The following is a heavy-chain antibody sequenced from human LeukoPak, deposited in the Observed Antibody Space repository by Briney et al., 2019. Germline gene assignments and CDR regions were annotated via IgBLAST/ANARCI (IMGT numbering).Heavy chain of an antibody. CDR3: TSSDYTSSDY. CDR2: IDPRSGGT. D-gene: IGHD2-2*02. J-gene: IGHJ4*02. CDR1: GYTFTDYY. V-gene: IGHV1-2*02. Sequence: SVKVSCKASGYTFTDYYMHWVRQAPGQGLEWMGWIDPRSGGTNFARKFQGRVTMTRDTSISTAYMELSRLTSDDTAVYYCTSSDYTSSDYWGQGTLVTVSS.